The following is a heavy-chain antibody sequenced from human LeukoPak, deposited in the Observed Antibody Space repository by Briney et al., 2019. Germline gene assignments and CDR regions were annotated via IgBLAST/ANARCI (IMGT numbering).Heavy chain of an antibody. D-gene: IGHD1-14*01. Sequence: GGSLRLSCTVSGFTFSTYSMNWVRQAPGKGLEWVSSISSSSSYIYYADSVKGRFTISRDNAKNSLYLQMNSLRAEDTAVYYCARDLTKGTDRFDYWGQGTLVTVSS. CDR1: GFTFSTYS. J-gene: IGHJ4*02. CDR3: ARDLTKGTDRFDY. V-gene: IGHV3-21*01. CDR2: ISSSSSYI.